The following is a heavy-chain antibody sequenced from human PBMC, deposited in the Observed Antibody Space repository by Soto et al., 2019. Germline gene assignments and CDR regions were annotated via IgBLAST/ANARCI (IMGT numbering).Heavy chain of an antibody. CDR2: ISGNGGSI. Sequence: EVQLVESGGGLVQPGRSLRLSCAASGFTFDDYAMHWVRQAPGKGLEWVSGISGNGGSIGYADSVKGRFTISRDNAKNTLYMQKNRKRAEDKTMYYSAKDRAGDYCSLHCCYYGIDYWGQGTLVTVSS. D-gene: IGHD4-17*01. CDR1: GFTFDDYA. CDR3: AKDRAGDYCSLHCCYYGIDY. J-gene: IGHJ4*02. V-gene: IGHV3-9*01.